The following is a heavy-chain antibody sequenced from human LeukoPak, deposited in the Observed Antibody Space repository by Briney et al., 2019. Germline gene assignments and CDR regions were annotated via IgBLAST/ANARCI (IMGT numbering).Heavy chain of an antibody. Sequence: GGSLRLSCAASGFTFSSYGMHWVRQAPGKGPEWVAFIRYDGSNKYYADSVKGRFTISRDNSKNTLYLQMNSQRAEDTAVYYCAKEGYYGSGSYSDYWGQGTLVTVSS. CDR1: GFTFSSYG. CDR3: AKEGYYGSGSYSDY. CDR2: IRYDGSNK. V-gene: IGHV3-30*02. D-gene: IGHD3-10*01. J-gene: IGHJ4*02.